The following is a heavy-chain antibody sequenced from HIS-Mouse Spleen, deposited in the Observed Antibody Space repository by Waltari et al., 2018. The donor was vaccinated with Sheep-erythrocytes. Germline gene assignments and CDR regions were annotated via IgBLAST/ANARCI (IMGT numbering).Heavy chain of an antibody. Sequence: QVQLVQSGAEVKKPGASVKVSCNASGYTFTSYDINWVRQATGQGLEWMGWMNPNSGNTGYAQKFQGRVTMTRNTSISTAYMELSSLRSEDTAVYYCARRRYYDFWSGYYFDYWGQGTLVTVSS. CDR1: GYTFTSYD. CDR2: MNPNSGNT. D-gene: IGHD3-3*01. V-gene: IGHV1-8*01. J-gene: IGHJ4*02. CDR3: ARRRYYDFWSGYYFDY.